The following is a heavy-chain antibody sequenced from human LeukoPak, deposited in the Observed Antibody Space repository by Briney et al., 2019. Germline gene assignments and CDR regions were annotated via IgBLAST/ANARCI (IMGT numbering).Heavy chain of an antibody. D-gene: IGHD3-16*01. J-gene: IGHJ3*02. CDR1: GFTFSSYD. Sequence: GGSLRLSCAASGFTFSSYDMHWVRQATGKGLEWVSAIDTAGNTFYPGSVKGQFTISRENAKDSLYLQMNNVRAGDTALYFCARTSKVTSVMDIWGQGTMVTVSS. V-gene: IGHV3-13*04. CDR2: IDTAGNT. CDR3: ARTSKVTSVMDI.